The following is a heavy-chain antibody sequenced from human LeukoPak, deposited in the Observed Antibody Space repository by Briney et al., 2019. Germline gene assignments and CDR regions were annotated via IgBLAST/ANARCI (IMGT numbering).Heavy chain of an antibody. Sequence: GGSLRLSCAASGFTFSSYWMSWVRQAPGKGLEWVSSISSSSSYIYYADSVKGRFTISRDNAKNSLYLQMNSLRAEDTAVYYCARDKDGGGYDYLDYWGQGTLVTVSS. D-gene: IGHD5-12*01. V-gene: IGHV3-21*01. J-gene: IGHJ4*02. CDR1: GFTFSSYW. CDR3: ARDKDGGGYDYLDY. CDR2: ISSSSSYI.